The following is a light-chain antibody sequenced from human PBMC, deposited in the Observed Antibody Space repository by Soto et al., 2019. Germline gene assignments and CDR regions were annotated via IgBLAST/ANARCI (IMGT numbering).Light chain of an antibody. V-gene: IGKV1-33*01. J-gene: IGKJ1*01. Sequence: DIQMAQSPSSLSASVGDRVTITCQASQDISNYLNWYQQKPGKAPKLLIYDASNLETGVPSRFSGSGSGTEFTLTISSLQSEDFAVYYCQQYNNWPTFGQGTKVDIK. CDR1: QDISNY. CDR2: DAS. CDR3: QQYNNWPT.